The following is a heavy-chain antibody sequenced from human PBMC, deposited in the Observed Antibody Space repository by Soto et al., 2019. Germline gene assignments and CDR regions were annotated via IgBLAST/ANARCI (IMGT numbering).Heavy chain of an antibody. Sequence: QVQLVQSGAEVKKPGASVKVSCKASGYTFTSYAMHWVRQAPGQRLEWMGWINAGNGNTKYSQKFQGRVTITRDTSASTAYMELSSLRSEDTAVYYCARDRGPDDDILTDWGQGTLVTVSS. CDR3: ARDRGPDDDILTD. CDR2: INAGNGNT. D-gene: IGHD3-9*01. V-gene: IGHV1-3*01. J-gene: IGHJ4*02. CDR1: GYTFTSYA.